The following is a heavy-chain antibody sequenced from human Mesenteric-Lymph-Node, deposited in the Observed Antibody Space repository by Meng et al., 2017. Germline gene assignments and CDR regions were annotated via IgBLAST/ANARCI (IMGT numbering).Heavy chain of an antibody. J-gene: IGHJ4*02. CDR3: AREDDSSGYWTLPYFDY. CDR1: GYTFTSYM. D-gene: IGHD3-22*01. Sequence: AAVKVSCKASGYTFTSYMMHWVRQAPGQRLEGMGTLNAGTGDTAYSQKFQGRVTMTRETSANTGYMEVSSLTSEDTAVYFCAREDDSSGYWTLPYFDYWGQGTLVTVSS. CDR2: LNAGTGDT. V-gene: IGHV1-3*01.